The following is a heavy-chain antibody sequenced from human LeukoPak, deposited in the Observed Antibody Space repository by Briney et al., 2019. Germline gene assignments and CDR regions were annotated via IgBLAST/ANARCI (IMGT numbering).Heavy chain of an antibody. CDR1: GFTFSSYW. J-gene: IGHJ4*02. Sequence: TGGSLRLSCAASGFTFSSYWMTWVRQAPGKGLEWVANIKQDGSEKYYVDSVKGRFTISRDNGKDSLYLQMNSLRAEDTAVYYCARDRRSGSYRYFDPWGQGTLVTVSS. CDR3: ARDRRSGSYRYFDP. D-gene: IGHD3-10*01. V-gene: IGHV3-7*01. CDR2: IKQDGSEK.